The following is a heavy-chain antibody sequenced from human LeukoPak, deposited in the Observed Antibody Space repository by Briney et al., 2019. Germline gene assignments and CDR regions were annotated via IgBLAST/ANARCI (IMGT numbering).Heavy chain of an antibody. CDR2: IYPGDSDT. D-gene: IGHD2-2*01. J-gene: IGHJ3*02. Sequence: GESLKISCKGSGYSFTSYWIGWVRQMPGKGLEWMGIIYPGDSDTRYSPSFQGQVTISADQFISTAYLQWSSLKASDTAMYYCARQVVPAAMFDAFDIWGQGTMVTVSS. V-gene: IGHV5-51*01. CDR1: GYSFTSYW. CDR3: ARQVVPAAMFDAFDI.